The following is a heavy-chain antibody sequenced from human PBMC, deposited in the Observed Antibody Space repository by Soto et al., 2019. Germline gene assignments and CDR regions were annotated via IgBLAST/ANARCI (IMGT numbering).Heavy chain of an antibody. Sequence: ASVKVSCKASGYTFTGYYMHWVRQAPGQGLEWMGWINPNSGGTNYAQKFQGWVTMTRDTSISTAYMELSRLRSDDTAVYYCARSSTYGVKKEVDDIVVVPATPYYYYGMDVWGQGTTVTVSS. J-gene: IGHJ6*02. CDR2: INPNSGGT. V-gene: IGHV1-2*04. D-gene: IGHD2-2*01. CDR3: ARSSTYGVKKEVDDIVVVPATPYYYYGMDV. CDR1: GYTFTGYY.